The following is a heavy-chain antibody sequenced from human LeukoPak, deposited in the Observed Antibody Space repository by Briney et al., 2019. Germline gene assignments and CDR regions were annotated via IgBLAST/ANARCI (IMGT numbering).Heavy chain of an antibody. J-gene: IGHJ4*02. D-gene: IGHD4-23*01. CDR1: GGSISSYY. Sequence: PETLSLTCTVSGGSISSYYWSWIRQPPGKGLEWIGYIYYSGSTNYNPSLKSRVTISVDTSKNQFSLKLSSVTAADTAVYYCAREIYGGGDYWGQGTLVTVSS. CDR2: IYYSGST. CDR3: AREIYGGGDY. V-gene: IGHV4-59*01.